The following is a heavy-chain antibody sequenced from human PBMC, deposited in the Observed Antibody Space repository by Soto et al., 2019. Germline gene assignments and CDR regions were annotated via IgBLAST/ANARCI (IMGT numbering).Heavy chain of an antibody. CDR2: IFYDGYT. J-gene: IGHJ4*02. CDR1: GDSISGSPYF. V-gene: IGHV4-39*01. CDR3: ARHVVRGVIDY. Sequence: LSLTCTVSGDSISGSPYFWGWIRQPPGKRLEWIGSIFYDGYTLYTPSLRSRVTISVDTSKNQFSLKLASVAAADTAVYYCARHVVRGVIDYWGQGTLVTVSS. D-gene: IGHD3-10*01.